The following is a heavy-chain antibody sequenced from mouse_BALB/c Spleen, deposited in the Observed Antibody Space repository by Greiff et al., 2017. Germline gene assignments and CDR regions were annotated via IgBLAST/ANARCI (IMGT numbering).Heavy chain of an antibody. J-gene: IGHJ4*01. CDR3: ARTYYDYDVYYAMDY. CDR2: ISSGSSTI. V-gene: IGHV5-17*02. CDR1: GFTFSSFG. Sequence: DVKLVESGGGLVQPGGSRKLSCAASGFTFSSFGMHWVRQAPEKGLEWVAYISSGSSTIYYADTVKGRFTISRDNPKNTLFLQMTSLRSEDTAMYYCARTYYDYDVYYAMDYRGQGTSVTVSS. D-gene: IGHD2-4*01.